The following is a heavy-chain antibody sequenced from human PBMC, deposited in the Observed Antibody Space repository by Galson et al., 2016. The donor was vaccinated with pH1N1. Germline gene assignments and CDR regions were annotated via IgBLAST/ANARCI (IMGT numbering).Heavy chain of an antibody. Sequence: SVKVSCKASGGTFSSYAVSWVRQAPGQGLEWVGGIIGMFGTTTYTQKLQGRVTITAEELTSSSYMEPTSLTSEDTSLYYCARSRGYSYGSYYFDNWGQGTLVTVSS. CDR2: IIGMFGTT. CDR3: ARSRGYSYGSYYFDN. V-gene: IGHV1-69*13. CDR1: GGTFSSYA. D-gene: IGHD5-18*01. J-gene: IGHJ4*02.